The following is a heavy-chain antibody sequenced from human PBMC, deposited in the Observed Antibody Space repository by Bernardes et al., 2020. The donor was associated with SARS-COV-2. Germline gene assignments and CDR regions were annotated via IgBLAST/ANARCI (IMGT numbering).Heavy chain of an antibody. J-gene: IGHJ6*02. CDR2: IYTSGST. D-gene: IGHD3-3*01. V-gene: IGHV4-4*07. CDR1: GGSIRSYY. CDR3: ARDGVGTNYDFWSAHEGVYYYYGMDV. Sequence: SETLSLTRTVSGGSIRSYYWSWIRQPAGKGLEWIGRIYTSGSTNYNPSLKSRVTMSVDTSKNQFSLKLSSVTAADTAVYYCARDGVGTNYDFWSAHEGVYYYYGMDVWGQGTTVTVSS.